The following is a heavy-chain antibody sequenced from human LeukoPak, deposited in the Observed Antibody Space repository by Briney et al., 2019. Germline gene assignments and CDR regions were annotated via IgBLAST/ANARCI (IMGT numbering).Heavy chain of an antibody. V-gene: IGHV3-30*03. CDR1: GFTFSSYG. CDR2: ISYDGSNK. J-gene: IGHJ4*02. D-gene: IGHD5-18*01. Sequence: PGGSLRLSCAASGFTFSSYGMHWVRQAPGKGLEGVAVISYDGSNKYYADSVKGRFTISRDNSKNTLYLQMNSLRAEDTAVYYCATTWIQLSSDYWGQGTLVTVSS. CDR3: ATTWIQLSSDY.